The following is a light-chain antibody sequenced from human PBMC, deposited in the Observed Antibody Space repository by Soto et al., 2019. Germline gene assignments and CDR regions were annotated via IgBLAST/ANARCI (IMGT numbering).Light chain of an antibody. Sequence: DIQMTQSPSSLSASVGDRVTITCRASQSISSYLNWYQQKPGKAPKLLIYAASSLQSGVPSRFSGSGSGTDFTLTISSLQSEDFATYYCQQYYSYPPITFGQGTRLEI. J-gene: IGKJ5*01. CDR2: AAS. CDR3: QQYYSYPPIT. CDR1: QSISSY. V-gene: IGKV1-39*01.